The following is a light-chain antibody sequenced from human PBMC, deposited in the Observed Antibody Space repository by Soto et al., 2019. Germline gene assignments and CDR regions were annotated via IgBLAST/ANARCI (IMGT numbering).Light chain of an antibody. Sequence: QSVLTQPPSASGTPGQRVTISCSGSSSNIGSNYVYWYRQLPGTAPNVLDYRNDERPSGVPDRFSGSKSGSSASLAISGLRSEDEADYYCSAWDDSLSGPVFGRGTKLTV. V-gene: IGLV1-47*01. CDR2: RND. CDR1: SSNIGSNY. J-gene: IGLJ3*02. CDR3: SAWDDSLSGPV.